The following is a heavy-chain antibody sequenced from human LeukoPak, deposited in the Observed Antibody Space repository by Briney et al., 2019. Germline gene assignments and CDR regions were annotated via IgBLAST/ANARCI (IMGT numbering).Heavy chain of an antibody. CDR3: ARDLIAVAGRDAFDI. J-gene: IGHJ3*02. CDR1: GFTFSSYS. V-gene: IGHV3-21*01. D-gene: IGHD6-19*01. Sequence: GGSLRLSCAASGFTFSSYSMNWVRQAPGKGLEWVSSISSSSSYIYYADSVKGRFTISRDNAKNSLHLQMNSLRAEDTAVYYCARDLIAVAGRDAFDIWGQGTMVTVSS. CDR2: ISSSSSYI.